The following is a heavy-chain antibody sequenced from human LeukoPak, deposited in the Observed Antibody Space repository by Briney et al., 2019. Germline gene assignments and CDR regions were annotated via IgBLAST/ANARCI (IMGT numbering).Heavy chain of an antibody. CDR1: GYSISSGYY. CDR2: IYHSGST. Sequence: PSETLSLTCTVSGYSISSGYYWGWIRQPPGKGLEWIGTIYHSGSTYYNPSLKSRVTISVDTSKNQFSLKLSSVTAADTAVYYCARAQEMATILGAFDIWGQGTMVTVSS. D-gene: IGHD5-24*01. J-gene: IGHJ3*02. V-gene: IGHV4-38-2*02. CDR3: ARAQEMATILGAFDI.